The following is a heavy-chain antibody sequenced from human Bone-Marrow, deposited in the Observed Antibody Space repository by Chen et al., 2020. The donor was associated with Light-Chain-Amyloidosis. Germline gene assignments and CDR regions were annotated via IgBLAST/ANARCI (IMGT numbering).Heavy chain of an antibody. CDR1: GFTFNDYA. J-gene: IGHJ6*03. CDR3: VKSLIPSRYLYHYYMDV. V-gene: IGHV3-9*01. Sequence: EVQLVASGGGLVQPGRSLRLSCAASGFTFNDYAMYWVRQGPGKGLEWVSGISSNSGSIGYADSVKGRFSISRDNAKNYLHLQMNSLRPEDTALYYCVKSLIPSRYLYHYYMDVWGKGTTVIVSS. CDR2: ISSNSGSI. D-gene: IGHD1-1*01.